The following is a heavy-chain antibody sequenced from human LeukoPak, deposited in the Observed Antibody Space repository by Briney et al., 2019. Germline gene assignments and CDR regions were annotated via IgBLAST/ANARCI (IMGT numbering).Heavy chain of an antibody. V-gene: IGHV4-4*07. CDR1: GGSISSYY. CDR2: IYTSGST. Sequence: PSETLSLTCTVSGGSISSYYWSWIRQPAGKGLEWIGRIYTSGSTNYNASLKSRVSMSVDTSKNQFSLKLSSVTTADTAVFYCARENSGSYREFDYWGQGTLVTVSS. J-gene: IGHJ4*02. CDR3: ARENSGSYREFDY. D-gene: IGHD1-26*01.